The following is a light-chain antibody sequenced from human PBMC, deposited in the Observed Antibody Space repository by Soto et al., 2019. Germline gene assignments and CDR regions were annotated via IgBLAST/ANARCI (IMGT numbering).Light chain of an antibody. CDR3: SSYTTRNTEA. Sequence: QSALTQPASVSGSPLQSITISCIGTSSDVGAFNYVSWYQHHPGKAPKLIIYDVTDRPSGVSNRFSASKSGNTASLTISGLQAEDEADYYCSSYTTRNTEAFGTGTKVTVL. J-gene: IGLJ1*01. CDR1: SSDVGAFNY. CDR2: DVT. V-gene: IGLV2-14*03.